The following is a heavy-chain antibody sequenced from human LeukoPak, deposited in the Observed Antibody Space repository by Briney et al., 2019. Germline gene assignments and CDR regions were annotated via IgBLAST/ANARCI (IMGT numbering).Heavy chain of an antibody. Sequence: SETLSLTCTVSGGSISSGGYYWSWIRQHPGKGLAWIGYIYYSESTYYNPSLKSRVTISVDTSKHQFSLKLSSVTAADTAVYYCARVSAGGGGNNWFDPWGQGTLVTVSS. CDR3: ARVSAGGGGNNWFDP. D-gene: IGHD2-15*01. J-gene: IGHJ5*02. CDR2: IYYSEST. V-gene: IGHV4-31*03. CDR1: GGSISSGGYY.